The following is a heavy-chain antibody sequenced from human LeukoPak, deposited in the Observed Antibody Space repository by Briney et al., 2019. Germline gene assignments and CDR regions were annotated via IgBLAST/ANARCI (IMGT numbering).Heavy chain of an antibody. CDR1: GFTFSSYA. CDR2: ISYDGSNK. J-gene: IGHJ4*02. Sequence: GGSLRLSCAASGFTFSSYAMHWVRQAPGKGLEWVAVISYDGSNKYYADSVKGRFTISRDNSKNTLYLQMNSLRAGDTAVYYCARDSNYDLYYFDYWGQGTLVTVSS. CDR3: ARDSNYDLYYFDY. V-gene: IGHV3-30-3*01. D-gene: IGHD3-3*01.